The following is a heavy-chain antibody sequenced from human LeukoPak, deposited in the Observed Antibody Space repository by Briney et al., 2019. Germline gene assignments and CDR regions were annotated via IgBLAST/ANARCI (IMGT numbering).Heavy chain of an antibody. V-gene: IGHV3-30-3*01. CDR1: GFTFSSYA. Sequence: GRSLRLSCAASGFTFSSYAMHWVRQAPGKGLEWVAVISYDGSNKYYADSVKGRFTISRDNSKNTLYLQMNSLRAEDTAVYYCARDVNYYGMDVWGQGTTVTVSS. J-gene: IGHJ6*02. CDR2: ISYDGSNK. CDR3: ARDVNYYGMDV.